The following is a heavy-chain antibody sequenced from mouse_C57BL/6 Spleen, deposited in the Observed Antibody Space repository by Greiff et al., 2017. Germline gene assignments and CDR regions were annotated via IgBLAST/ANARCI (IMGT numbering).Heavy chain of an antibody. CDR1: GFTFSSYA. D-gene: IGHD3-1*01. CDR3: ASDKGATAMDY. J-gene: IGHJ4*01. Sequence: EVKVVESGGGLVKPGGSLKLSCAASGFTFSSYAMSWVRQTPEKRLEWVATISDGGSYTYYPDNVKGRFTISRDNAKNNLYLHMSHLKSEDTAMYYCASDKGATAMDYWGQGTSVTVSS. V-gene: IGHV5-4*03. CDR2: ISDGGSYT.